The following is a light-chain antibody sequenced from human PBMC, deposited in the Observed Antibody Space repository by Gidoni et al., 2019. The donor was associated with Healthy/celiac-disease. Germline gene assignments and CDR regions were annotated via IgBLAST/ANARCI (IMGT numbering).Light chain of an antibody. V-gene: IGKV4-1*01. J-gene: IGKJ1*01. CDR1: QSDLYSSNNKNY. Sequence: DIVMTQSPDSLAVSLGERATINCKSSQSDLYSSNNKNYLAWYQQKPGQPPKLLIYWASTRESGVPDRFSGSGSGTDFTLTISSLQAEDVAVYYCQQYYSTLTWTFGQXTKVEIK. CDR2: WAS. CDR3: QQYYSTLTWT.